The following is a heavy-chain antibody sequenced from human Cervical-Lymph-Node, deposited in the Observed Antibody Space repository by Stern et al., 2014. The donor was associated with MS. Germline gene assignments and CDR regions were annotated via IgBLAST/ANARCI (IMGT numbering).Heavy chain of an antibody. Sequence: EVHLVESGGGLVKPGGSLRLSCAASGFTFSSYTMNWVRQAPGKGLEWVSSISSSSSYIHYADSVKGRFTISRDNAKNSLFLQMNSLRAEDTAVYYCARLLVVAATDDDYWGQGTLVTVSS. D-gene: IGHD2-15*01. CDR3: ARLLVVAATDDDY. V-gene: IGHV3-21*01. J-gene: IGHJ4*02. CDR2: ISSSSSYI. CDR1: GFTFSSYT.